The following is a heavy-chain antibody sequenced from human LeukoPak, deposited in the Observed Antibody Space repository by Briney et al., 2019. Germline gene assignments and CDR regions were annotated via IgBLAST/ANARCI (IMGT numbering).Heavy chain of an antibody. CDR1: GFTFSSYA. V-gene: IGHV3-30*04. J-gene: IGHJ4*02. D-gene: IGHD3-10*01. CDR3: AKDGGYYYGSGSYFGWDY. CDR2: ISYDGSNK. Sequence: GGSLRLSCAASGFTFSSYAMHWVRQAPGKGLEWVAVISYDGSNKYYADSVKGRFTISRDNSKNTLYLQMNSLRAEDTAVYYCAKDGGYYYGSGSYFGWDYWGQGTLVTVSS.